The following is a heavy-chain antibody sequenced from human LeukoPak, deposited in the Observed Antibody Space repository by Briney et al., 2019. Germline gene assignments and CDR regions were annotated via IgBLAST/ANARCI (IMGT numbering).Heavy chain of an antibody. CDR2: IYSGGRT. CDR3: ARDFCSAGSCYPDN. J-gene: IGHJ4*02. Sequence: GGSLRLSCAASGFTVSSNYMSWVRQAPGKGLEWVSVIYSGGRTYHADSVKGRFTISRDNSKNTLYLQMNGLRVEDTAVYYCARDFCSAGSCYPDNWGQGTLVTVSS. V-gene: IGHV3-66*01. D-gene: IGHD2-15*01. CDR1: GFTVSSNY.